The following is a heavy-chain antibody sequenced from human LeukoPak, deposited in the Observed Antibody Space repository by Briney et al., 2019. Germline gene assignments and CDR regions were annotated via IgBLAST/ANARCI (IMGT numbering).Heavy chain of an antibody. CDR1: GCTFSNYD. Sequence: GASVKVSCKASGCTFSNYDINWVRQATGQGLEWMGWMNPNSGNTGYTQKFQGRVTITRNTSISTAYMELSSLRSEDTAVYYCARGPFTSGARYFDYWGQGTLVTVSS. D-gene: IGHD6-19*01. CDR3: ARGPFTSGARYFDY. V-gene: IGHV1-8*03. CDR2: MNPNSGNT. J-gene: IGHJ4*02.